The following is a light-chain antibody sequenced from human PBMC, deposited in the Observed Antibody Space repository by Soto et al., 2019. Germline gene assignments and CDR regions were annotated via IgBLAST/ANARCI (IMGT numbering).Light chain of an antibody. J-gene: IGKJ5*01. CDR1: QSVSSY. CDR2: DAS. V-gene: IGKV3-11*01. Sequence: EIVLIQSPATLSLSPGERATLSCRASQSVSSYLAWYQQKPGQAPRLLIYDASNRATGIPARFSGSGSGTDFTLTISSLDPEDFAVYYCQQRSNWPPITFGQGTRLEIK. CDR3: QQRSNWPPIT.